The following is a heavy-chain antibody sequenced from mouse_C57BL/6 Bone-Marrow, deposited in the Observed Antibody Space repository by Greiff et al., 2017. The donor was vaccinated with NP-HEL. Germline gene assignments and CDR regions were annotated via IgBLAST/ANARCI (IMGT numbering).Heavy chain of an antibody. CDR1: GYTFTDYE. J-gene: IGHJ4*01. CDR2: IDPETGGT. Sequence: VQLQQSGAELVRPGASVTLSCKASGYTFTDYEMHWVKQTPVHGLEWIGAIDPETGGTAYNQKFKGKAILTADKSSSTAYMELRSLTSDDSAVYYCTRGGPIGGDYWGQGTSVTVSS. CDR3: TRGGPIGGDY. V-gene: IGHV1-15*01.